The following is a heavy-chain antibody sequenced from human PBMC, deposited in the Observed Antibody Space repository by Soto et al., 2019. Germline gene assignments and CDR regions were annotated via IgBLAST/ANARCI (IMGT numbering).Heavy chain of an antibody. J-gene: IGHJ4*02. CDR2: IYYSGRT. CDR1: GGCIREYL. CDR3: ARIGGDDFGDSGGFDY. V-gene: IGHV4-59*13. D-gene: IGHD4-17*01. Sequence: SETLSLTGIVCGGCIREYLLIWFQQPSGKVLEWIGYIYYSGRTNYNPSLKRRVSISVDTSKNHFALQLRSVTAADTAVYYCARIGGDDFGDSGGFDYWGQGTLVTVSS.